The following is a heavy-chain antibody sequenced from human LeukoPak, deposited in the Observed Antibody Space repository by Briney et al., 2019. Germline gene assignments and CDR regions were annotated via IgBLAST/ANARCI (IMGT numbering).Heavy chain of an antibody. CDR2: ISHDGSRK. D-gene: IGHD3-16*01. Sequence: GGSLRLSCAASGLTFSSHGMHWVRQAPGKGLEWVAVISHDGSRKYYADSVKGRFTVSRDNSKNTLYLQMNSLRAEDTAVYYCARCPRFGSPFDYWGQGTLVTVSS. CDR1: GLTFSSHG. J-gene: IGHJ4*02. CDR3: ARCPRFGSPFDY. V-gene: IGHV3-30*03.